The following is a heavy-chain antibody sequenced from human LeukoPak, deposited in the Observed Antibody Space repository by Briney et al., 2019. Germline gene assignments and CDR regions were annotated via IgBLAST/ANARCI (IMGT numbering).Heavy chain of an antibody. CDR1: GGSFSGYY. J-gene: IGHJ1*01. CDR2: INHSGST. Sequence: PSETLSLTCAVYGGSFSGYYWSWIRQPPGKGLEWIGEINHSGSTNYNPSLKSRVTISVDTSKNQFSLKLSSVTAANTAVYYCARGRDSSGYHYSFTEYFQHWGQGTLVTVSS. V-gene: IGHV4-34*01. D-gene: IGHD3-22*01. CDR3: ARGRDSSGYHYSFTEYFQH.